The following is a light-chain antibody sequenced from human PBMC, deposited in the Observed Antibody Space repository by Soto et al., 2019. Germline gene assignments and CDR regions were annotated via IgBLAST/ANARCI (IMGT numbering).Light chain of an antibody. CDR1: QSVSTT. J-gene: IGKJ1*01. CDR3: QQRSDWPWT. V-gene: IGKV3-11*01. CDR2: DAS. Sequence: ERVMPQSPATLSVSPGQRSSLSCRAGQSVSTTVAWYHQKPGQAPRLLIYDASNRATGIPARFSGSGSGTDFTLTISSLEPEDFAVYYCQQRSDWPWTFGQGTKAAI.